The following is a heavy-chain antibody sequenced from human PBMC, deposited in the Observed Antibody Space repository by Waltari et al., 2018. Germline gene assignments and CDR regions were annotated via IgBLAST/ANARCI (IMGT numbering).Heavy chain of an antibody. Sequence: QVQLVQSGAEVKKPGASVKVSCKASGYTFTGYYMHWVRQAPGQGLGWMGWINPNSGGTNYAQKFQGRVTMTRDTSISTAYIELSRLRSDNTAVYYCARVVGIGSSSSGQPLYYFDYWGQGTLVTVSS. CDR1: GYTFTGYY. CDR2: INPNSGGT. V-gene: IGHV1-2*02. J-gene: IGHJ4*02. D-gene: IGHD6-6*01. CDR3: ARVVGIGSSSSGQPLYYFDY.